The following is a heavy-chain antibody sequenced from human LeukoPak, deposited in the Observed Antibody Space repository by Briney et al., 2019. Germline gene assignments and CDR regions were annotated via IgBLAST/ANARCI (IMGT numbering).Heavy chain of an antibody. CDR2: ISSDGNNK. V-gene: IGHV3-30-3*01. Sequence: QPGRSLRLSCAASGFTFSSYAMHWVRQAPGKGLEWVAVISSDGNNKYNADSVKGRFTISRDNSKNTLYLQMNSLRAEDTAVYYCSKGQWLVEQTFDYWGQGTLVTVSS. CDR3: SKGQWLVEQTFDY. D-gene: IGHD6-19*01. CDR1: GFTFSSYA. J-gene: IGHJ4*02.